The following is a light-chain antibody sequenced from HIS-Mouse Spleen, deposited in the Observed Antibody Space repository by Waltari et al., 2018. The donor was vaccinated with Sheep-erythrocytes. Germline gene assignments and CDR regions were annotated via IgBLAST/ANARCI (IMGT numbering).Light chain of an antibody. CDR2: AAS. CDR1: PSISSY. J-gene: IGKJ3*01. V-gene: IGKV1-39*01. Sequence: DIQMTQSPSSLSASVGDRVTIPCRASPSISSYLNWYQQKPGKAPKLLIYAASSLQSGVPSRVSGSGSGTDFTLTISSLQPEDFATYYCQQSYSTPQFTFGPGTKVDIK. CDR3: QQSYSTPQFT.